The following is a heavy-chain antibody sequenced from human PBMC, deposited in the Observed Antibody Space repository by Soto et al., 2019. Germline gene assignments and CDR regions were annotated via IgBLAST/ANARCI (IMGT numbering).Heavy chain of an antibody. Sequence: SETLSLTCTVSGGSISSGGYYWSWIRQHPGKGLEWIGYIYYSGSTYYNPSLKSRVTISVDTSKNQFSLKLSSVTAADTAVYYCARSRLKAAPVPAEYWGQGTLVTVSS. V-gene: IGHV4-31*03. J-gene: IGHJ4*02. CDR2: IYYSGST. CDR3: ARSRLKAAPVPAEY. D-gene: IGHD2-2*01. CDR1: GGSISSGGYY.